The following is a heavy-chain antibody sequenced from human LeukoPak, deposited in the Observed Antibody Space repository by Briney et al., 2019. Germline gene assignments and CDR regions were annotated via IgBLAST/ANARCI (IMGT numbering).Heavy chain of an antibody. J-gene: IGHJ4*02. Sequence: SETLSLTCAVYGGSFSGYHWSWIRQPPGKGLEWIGEINHSGSTNYNPSLKSRVTISVDTSKNQFSLKLSSVTAADTAVYYCARQTKQQLVRRFDYWGQGTLVTVSS. V-gene: IGHV4-34*01. CDR1: GGSFSGYH. CDR2: INHSGST. CDR3: ARQTKQQLVRRFDY. D-gene: IGHD6-13*01.